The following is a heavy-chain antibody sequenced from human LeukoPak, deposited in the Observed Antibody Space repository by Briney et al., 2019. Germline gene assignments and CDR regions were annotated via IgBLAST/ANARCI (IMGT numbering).Heavy chain of an antibody. D-gene: IGHD6-13*01. J-gene: IGHJ4*02. V-gene: IGHV4-4*09. CDR2: ISTSGNT. CDR1: GGSISGYY. CDR3: ARRGGGEQLIPYSLDY. Sequence: PSETLSLTCTVSGGSISGYYLNWIRQPPGKGLEWIGYISTSGNTNYNPSLKSRVTISVDTSRNQFSLRLSSVTSADTAVYYCARRGGGEQLIPYSLDYWGQGTLVTVSS.